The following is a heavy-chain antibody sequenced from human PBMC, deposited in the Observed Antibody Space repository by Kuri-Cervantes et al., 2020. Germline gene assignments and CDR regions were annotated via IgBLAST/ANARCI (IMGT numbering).Heavy chain of an antibody. V-gene: IGHV4-39*07. D-gene: IGHD6-13*01. J-gene: IGHJ4*02. CDR1: GGSISSSSYY. CDR2: IYYSGST. Sequence: SETLSLTCTVSGGSISSSSYYWGWIRQPPGKGLEWIGSIYYSGSTYYNPSLKSRVTISVDRSKNQFSLKLSSVTAADTAVYYCARADIAAVYYFDYWGQGTLVTVSS. CDR3: ARADIAAVYYFDY.